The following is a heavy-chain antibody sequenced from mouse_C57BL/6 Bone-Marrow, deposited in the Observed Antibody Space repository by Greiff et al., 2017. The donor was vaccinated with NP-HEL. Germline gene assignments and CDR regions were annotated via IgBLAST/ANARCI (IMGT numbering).Heavy chain of an antibody. CDR1: GFTFSDYG. CDR3: ARQERNYYGSSPYWYFDV. D-gene: IGHD1-1*01. Sequence: EVKLVESGGGLVKPGGSLKLSCAASGFTFSDYGMHWVRQAPEKGLEWVAYISSGSSTIYYADTVKGRFTISRDNAKNTLFLQMTSLRSEDTAMYYCARQERNYYGSSPYWYFDVWGTGTTVTVSS. CDR2: ISSGSSTI. V-gene: IGHV5-17*01. J-gene: IGHJ1*03.